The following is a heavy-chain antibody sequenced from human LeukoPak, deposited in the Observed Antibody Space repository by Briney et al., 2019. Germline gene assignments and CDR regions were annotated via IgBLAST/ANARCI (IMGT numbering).Heavy chain of an antibody. D-gene: IGHD6-6*01. Sequence: SETLSLTCAVYGGSFSGYYWSWIRQPPGKGLEWIGEINHSGSTNYNPSLKSRVTISVDTSKNQFSLKLSSVTAADTAVYYCARDNNIPYSSSSFVSAFEIWAKGQWSPSLQ. J-gene: IGHJ3*02. CDR1: GGSFSGYY. V-gene: IGHV4-34*01. CDR2: INHSGST. CDR3: ARDNNIPYSSSSFVSAFEI.